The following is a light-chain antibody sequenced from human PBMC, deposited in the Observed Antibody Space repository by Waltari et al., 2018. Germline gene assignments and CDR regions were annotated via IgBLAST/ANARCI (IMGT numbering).Light chain of an antibody. V-gene: IGKV1-39*01. J-gene: IGKJ1*01. CDR3: QQYNTYSRT. CDR2: AAS. Sequence: DIQMTQSPSSLSASVGDRVSITCRASQSISTHLNWYQQKPGKAPKLLIYAASNLQSGVPSRFSGRGSETDFTLTISSLQPEDFAVYYCQQYNTYSRTFGQGTTVEVK. CDR1: QSISTH.